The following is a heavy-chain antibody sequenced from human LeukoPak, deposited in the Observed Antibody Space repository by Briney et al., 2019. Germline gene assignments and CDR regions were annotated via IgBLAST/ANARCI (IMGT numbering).Heavy chain of an antibody. J-gene: IGHJ4*02. V-gene: IGHV1-18*01. Sequence: ASVKVSCKASGYTFASYGFSWVRQAPGQGLEWMGWISTYNGNTNYAQKLQDRVTMTTDTSTSTAYMDLRSLRSDDTAVYYCARDRGNLDYPYYFDYWGQGTPVTVSS. D-gene: IGHD3-10*01. CDR1: GYTFASYG. CDR2: ISTYNGNT. CDR3: ARDRGNLDYPYYFDY.